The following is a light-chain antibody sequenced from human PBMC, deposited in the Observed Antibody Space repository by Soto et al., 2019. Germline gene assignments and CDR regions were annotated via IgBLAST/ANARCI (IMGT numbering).Light chain of an antibody. Sequence: DIQLTQSPSFLSASVGDRVTITCRASQCISRYLAWYQQKPGKAPKLQIYAASTLQSGVPSRLSGSGAGTEFTLTISSPQPEDFATYYCQQLNSYPRTFGQGTKVEIK. CDR3: QQLNSYPRT. V-gene: IGKV1-9*01. J-gene: IGKJ1*01. CDR2: AAS. CDR1: QCISRY.